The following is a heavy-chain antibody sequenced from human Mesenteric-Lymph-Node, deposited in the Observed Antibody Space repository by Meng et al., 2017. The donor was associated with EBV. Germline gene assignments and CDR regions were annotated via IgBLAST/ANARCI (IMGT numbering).Heavy chain of an antibody. CDR1: GYRFTAYY. CDR2: INPSDGTT. Sequence: QGHLVQSPAELKKPGASVTVACKASGYRFTAYYMRWVRQAPGQGLEWMGVINPSDGTTTYAQKFQGRVTMTWDTSTNTLYMVLSSLRSDDMAVYFCARDRGDASGFDYWGQGTPVTVSS. CDR3: ARDRGDASGFDY. V-gene: IGHV1-46*01. D-gene: IGHD1-26*01. J-gene: IGHJ4*02.